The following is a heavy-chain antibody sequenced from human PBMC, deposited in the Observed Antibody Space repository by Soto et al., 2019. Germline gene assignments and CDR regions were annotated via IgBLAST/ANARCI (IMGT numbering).Heavy chain of an antibody. Sequence: AASVKVSCKSSGYTVTSYAMHWVRQVPGQRLEWMGWINAGNGNTKYSQKFQRRVTITRDTSASTAYMELSSLRSEDTAVYYCADSATVPAAIVYWGQGTLVSVS. D-gene: IGHD2-2*02. CDR1: GYTVTSYA. CDR3: ADSATVPAAIVY. CDR2: INAGNGNT. V-gene: IGHV1-3*01. J-gene: IGHJ4*02.